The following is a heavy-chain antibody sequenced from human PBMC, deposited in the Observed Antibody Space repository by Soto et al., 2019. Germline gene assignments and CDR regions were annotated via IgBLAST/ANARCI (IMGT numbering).Heavy chain of an antibody. CDR3: ARDVGGEATIRY. CDR2: IIPNFGKT. V-gene: IGHV1-69*01. Sequence: QVQLVQAGAEVKKPGSSVKVSCKASGGSFSNFVISWVRNAPGQGREGMGGIIPNFGKTNYGQKFQGKVTITADETTRTDYLELSGLTSEDTSVYYCARDVGGEATIRYWGQGTLVTVSS. D-gene: IGHD5-12*01. CDR1: GGSFSNFV. J-gene: IGHJ4*02.